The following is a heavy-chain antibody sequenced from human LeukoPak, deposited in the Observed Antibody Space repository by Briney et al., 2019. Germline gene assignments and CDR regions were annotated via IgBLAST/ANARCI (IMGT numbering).Heavy chain of an antibody. V-gene: IGHV3-23*01. CDR1: GFTSSSYV. CDR3: TKGCNL. D-gene: IGHD2-8*01. J-gene: IGHJ5*02. Sequence: PGGSLSLSCAASGFTSSSYVMRWVPHAPGKGLEWVSTISDGGGSTSYADSVKGLFIISRDNSKNTLYLQMNSLRAEHTAVYYCTKGCNLWGQGTLVTVSS. CDR2: ISDGGGST.